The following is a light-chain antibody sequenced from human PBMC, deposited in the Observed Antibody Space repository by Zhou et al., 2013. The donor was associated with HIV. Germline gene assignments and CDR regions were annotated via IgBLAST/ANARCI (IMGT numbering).Light chain of an antibody. V-gene: IGKV1-33*01. J-gene: IGKJ1*01. CDR1: QDISSY. Sequence: DIQMTQSPSSLSASVGDRVTITCQASQDISSYLNWYQQKPGKAPKLLIYDASNLETGVPSRFSGSGSGTDFSFTISSLQPEDIATYYCLQHNSYPRTFGQGTKVEIK. CDR3: LQHNSYPRT. CDR2: DAS.